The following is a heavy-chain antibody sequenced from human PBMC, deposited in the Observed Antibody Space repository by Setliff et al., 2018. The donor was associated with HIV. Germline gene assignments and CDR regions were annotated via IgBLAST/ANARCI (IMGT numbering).Heavy chain of an antibody. V-gene: IGHV2-5*02. CDR2: IYWDDDK. CDR3: GHRSTGSPLKY. J-gene: IGHJ4*02. CDR1: GFSLSTSGVG. Sequence: SGPTLVNPTQTLTLTCTFSGFSLSTSGVGVGWVRQPPGKALEWLALIYWDDDKRYSPTLKSRVTITKDASKNQVVLRMTNMDPVDTATYYCGHRSTGSPLKYWGQGTLVTVSS. D-gene: IGHD1-26*01.